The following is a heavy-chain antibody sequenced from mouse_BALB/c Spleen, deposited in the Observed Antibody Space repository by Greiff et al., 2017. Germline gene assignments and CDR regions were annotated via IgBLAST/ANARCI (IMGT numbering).Heavy chain of an antibody. V-gene: IGHV1S56*01. Sequence: QVQLQQSGPELVKPGASVRISCKASGYTFTSYYIHWVKQRPGQGLEWIGWIYPGNVNTKYNEKFKGKATLTADKSSSTAYMQLSSLTSEDSAVYFCARGDYGYHFDYWGQGTTHTVSS. D-gene: IGHD1-2*01. CDR2: IYPGNVNT. CDR3: ARGDYGYHFDY. CDR1: GYTFTSYY. J-gene: IGHJ2*01.